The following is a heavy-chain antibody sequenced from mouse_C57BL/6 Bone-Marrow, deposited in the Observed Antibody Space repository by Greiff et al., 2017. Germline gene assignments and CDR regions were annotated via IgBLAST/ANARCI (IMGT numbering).Heavy chain of an antibody. J-gene: IGHJ2*01. V-gene: IGHV1-69*01. Sequence: QVQLQQSGAELVMPGASVKLSCKASGYTFTSYWMHWVKQRPGQGLEWIGEIDPSDSYTNYNQKFKGKSPLTVDKSSSTAYMQLSSLTSEDSAVYYCAREGYYFDYWGQGTTLTVSS. CDR3: AREGYYFDY. CDR2: IDPSDSYT. CDR1: GYTFTSYW.